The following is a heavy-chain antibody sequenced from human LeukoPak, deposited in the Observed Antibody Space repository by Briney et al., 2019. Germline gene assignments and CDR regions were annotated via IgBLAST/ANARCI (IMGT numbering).Heavy chain of an antibody. Sequence: ASVKVSCKASGYTFTSYYMHWVRQAPGQGLEWMGIINPSGGSTSYAQKFQGRVTMTRDTSTSTVYMELSSLRSEDTAVYYCARDSQIVPAAAGAFDIWGQGTMVTVSS. J-gene: IGHJ3*02. CDR2: INPSGGST. V-gene: IGHV1-46*03. CDR1: GYTFTSYY. D-gene: IGHD2-2*01. CDR3: ARDSQIVPAAAGAFDI.